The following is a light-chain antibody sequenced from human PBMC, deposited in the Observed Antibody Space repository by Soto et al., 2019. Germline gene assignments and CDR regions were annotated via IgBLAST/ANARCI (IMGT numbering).Light chain of an antibody. Sequence: DIQMTQSPSSLSASVGDRVTVTCRASQGISNYLAWYQQKPGKVPKVLIYAASTLQSGVPSRFSGRGSGTDYTLTISSLQPEDDATYYWQKYNSAPLTFGGGTKVYIK. CDR2: AAS. V-gene: IGKV1-27*01. CDR1: QGISNY. J-gene: IGKJ4*01. CDR3: QKYNSAPLT.